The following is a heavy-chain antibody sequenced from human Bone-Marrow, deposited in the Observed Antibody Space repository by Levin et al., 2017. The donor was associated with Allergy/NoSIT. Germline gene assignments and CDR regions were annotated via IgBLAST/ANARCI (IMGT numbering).Heavy chain of an antibody. J-gene: IGHJ4*02. Sequence: LSLPCAASGFTFRSYAMHWVRQAPGKGLDWVSGISGSGGITYYADSVKGRFTISRDNSKNTMYVQMNSLRAEDTAVYYCAREPYGDYVFDSWGQGTLVTVSS. CDR3: AREPYGDYVFDS. CDR1: GFTFRSYA. V-gene: IGHV3-23*01. D-gene: IGHD4-17*01. CDR2: ISGSGGIT.